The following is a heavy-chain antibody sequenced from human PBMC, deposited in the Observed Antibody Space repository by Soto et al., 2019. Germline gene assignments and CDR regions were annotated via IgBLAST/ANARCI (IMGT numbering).Heavy chain of an antibody. V-gene: IGHV4-59*08. CDR1: GGSISSYY. D-gene: IGHD5-12*01. CDR3: ATNSGYAKPTTDYYYYMDV. CDR2: IYYSGST. Sequence: SETLSLTCTVSGGSISSYYWSWIRQPPGKGLEWIGYIYYSGSTNYNPSLKSRVTISVDTSKNQFSLKLSSVTAADTAVYYCATNSGYAKPTTDYYYYMDVWGKGTTVTVSS. J-gene: IGHJ6*03.